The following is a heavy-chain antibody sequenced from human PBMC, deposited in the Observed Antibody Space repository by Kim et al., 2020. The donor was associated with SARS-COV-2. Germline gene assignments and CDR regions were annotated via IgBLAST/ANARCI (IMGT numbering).Heavy chain of an antibody. CDR3: ARLVVVVAATHWNWFDP. V-gene: IGHV3-74*01. D-gene: IGHD2-15*01. J-gene: IGHJ5*02. CDR1: GFTFSSYW. Sequence: GGSLRLSCAASGFTFSSYWMHWVRQAPGKGLVWVSRINSDGSSTSYADSVKGRFTISRDNAKNTLYLQMNSLRAEDTAVYYCARLVVVVAATHWNWFDPWGQGTLVTVSS. CDR2: INSDGSST.